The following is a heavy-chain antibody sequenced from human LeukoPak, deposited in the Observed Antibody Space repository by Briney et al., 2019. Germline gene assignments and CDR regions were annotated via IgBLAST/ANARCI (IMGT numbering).Heavy chain of an antibody. CDR3: ARGPNKYYYDSSGYYYIDY. CDR2: IIPILGIA. Sequence: SVKVSCKASGGTFSSYAISWVRQAPGQGLEWMVRIIPILGIANYAQKFQGRVTITADKSTSTAYMELSSLRSEDTAVYYCARGPNKYYYDSSGYYYIDYWGQGTLVTVSS. D-gene: IGHD3-22*01. V-gene: IGHV1-69*04. CDR1: GGTFSSYA. J-gene: IGHJ4*02.